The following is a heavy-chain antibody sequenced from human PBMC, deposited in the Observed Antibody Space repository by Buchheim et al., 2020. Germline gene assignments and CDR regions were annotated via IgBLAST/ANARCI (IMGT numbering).Heavy chain of an antibody. CDR2: IYSGGDI. Sequence: EIQLVESGGGLVQPGGSLRLSCAASGFTVNSNYMNWIRQAPGKGLEWVSVIYSGGDIYYADPVRGRFSISRDIARNSATLEMNSLTVEDTAVYYCARGSTTGWYGFDYWGQGTL. V-gene: IGHV3-66*02. CDR3: ARGSTTGWYGFDY. J-gene: IGHJ4*02. CDR1: GFTVNSNY. D-gene: IGHD2-2*01.